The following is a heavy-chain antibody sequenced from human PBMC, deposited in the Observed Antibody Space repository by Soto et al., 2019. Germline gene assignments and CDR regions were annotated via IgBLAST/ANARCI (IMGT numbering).Heavy chain of an antibody. CDR2: INHSGST. D-gene: IGHD3-22*01. J-gene: IGHJ4*02. V-gene: IGHV4-34*01. CDR3: ARNSGPDEHDSSGYFPFDY. Sequence: SETLSLTCAVYGGSFSGYYWSWIRQPPGKGLEWIGEINHSGSTNYNPSLKSRVTISVDTSKNQFSLKLSSVTAADTAVYYCARNSGPDEHDSSGYFPFDYWGXGTLVTVSS. CDR1: GGSFSGYY.